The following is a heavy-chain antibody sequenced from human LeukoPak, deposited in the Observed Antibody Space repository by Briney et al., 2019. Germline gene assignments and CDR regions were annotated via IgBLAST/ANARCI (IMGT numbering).Heavy chain of an antibody. Sequence: SETLCLTCAAYGGSFSDYYMSWIRQPPGKGLEWIGEINHSGSTNYNPSLKSRVTISLDTSKYQFSLKLRAVTAADSAVYYCARIDGYNTLDYWGQGTLVTVSS. V-gene: IGHV4-34*01. J-gene: IGHJ4*02. CDR3: ARIDGYNTLDY. CDR1: GGSFSDYY. CDR2: INHSGST. D-gene: IGHD5-24*01.